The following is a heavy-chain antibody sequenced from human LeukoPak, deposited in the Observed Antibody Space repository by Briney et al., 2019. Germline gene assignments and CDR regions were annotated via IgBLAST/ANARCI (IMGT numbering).Heavy chain of an antibody. CDR3: AKDYYDSSSTYYFDY. J-gene: IGHJ4*02. V-gene: IGHV3-23*01. CDR1: GFTSSSYA. CDR2: ISGSGGST. D-gene: IGHD3-22*01. Sequence: PGGSLRLSCAASGFTSSSYAMSWVRQAPGKGLEWVSAISGSGGSTYYADSVKGRFTISRDDSKNTLYLQMNSLRAEDTAVYYCAKDYYDSSSTYYFDYWGQGTLVTVSS.